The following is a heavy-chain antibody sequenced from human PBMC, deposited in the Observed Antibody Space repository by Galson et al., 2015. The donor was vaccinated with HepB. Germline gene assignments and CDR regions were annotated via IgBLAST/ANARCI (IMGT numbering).Heavy chain of an antibody. D-gene: IGHD2-21*02. CDR2: INPSGGST. J-gene: IGHJ3*02. CDR1: GYTFTSYY. Sequence: SVKVSCKASGYTFTSYYMHWVRQAPGQGLEWMGIINPSGGSTSYAQKFQGRVTMTSDTSTSTVYMELSSLRSEDTAVYYCARDEEAYCGGDCTSGAFDIWGQGTMVTVSS. CDR3: ARDEEAYCGGDCTSGAFDI. V-gene: IGHV1-46*01.